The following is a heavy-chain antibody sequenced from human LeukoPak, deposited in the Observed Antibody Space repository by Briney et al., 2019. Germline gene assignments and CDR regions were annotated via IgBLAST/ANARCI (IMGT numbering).Heavy chain of an antibody. D-gene: IGHD3-10*01. Sequence: SETLSLTCAVYGGSFSTYYWTWIRQPPGKGLEWIAEISYSGNTNYNPSLKSPVIIGTSKNEISLNLTSVTAADTAVYYCANRPSSRKMNYYGSGSPIGYWGQGTLVTVSS. CDR1: GGSFSTYY. CDR3: ANRPSSRKMNYYGSGSPIGY. CDR2: ISYSGNT. V-gene: IGHV4-34*01. J-gene: IGHJ4*02.